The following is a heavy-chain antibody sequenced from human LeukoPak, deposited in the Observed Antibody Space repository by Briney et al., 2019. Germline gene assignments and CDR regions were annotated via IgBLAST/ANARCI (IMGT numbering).Heavy chain of an antibody. V-gene: IGHV3-23*01. CDR2: ISGSGHST. Sequence: SGGSLRLSCAASGFTFSNYAMRWVRQAPGKGLEWVSGISGSGHSTYYADSVKGRFTISRDNSKNTLYLQMNSLRAEDTAVYYCAKGTIYDFWSGYYTARLYWYFDLWGRGTLVTVSS. CDR1: GFTFSNYA. J-gene: IGHJ2*01. D-gene: IGHD3-3*01. CDR3: AKGTIYDFWSGYYTARLYWYFDL.